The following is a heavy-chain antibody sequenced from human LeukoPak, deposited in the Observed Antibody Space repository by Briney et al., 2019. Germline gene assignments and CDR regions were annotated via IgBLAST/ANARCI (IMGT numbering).Heavy chain of an antibody. J-gene: IGHJ4*02. Sequence: PSQTLSLTCTVSGGSISSGDYYWSWIRQPPGKGLEWIGYIYYSGSTYYNPSLKSRVTISVDTSKNQFSLKLSSVTAADTAVYYCARDLGIAATTDYWGQGTLVTVPS. V-gene: IGHV4-30-4*01. CDR2: IYYSGST. D-gene: IGHD6-13*01. CDR3: ARDLGIAATTDY. CDR1: GGSISSGDYY.